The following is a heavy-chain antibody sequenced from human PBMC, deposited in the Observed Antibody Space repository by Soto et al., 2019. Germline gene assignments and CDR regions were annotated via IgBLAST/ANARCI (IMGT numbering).Heavy chain of an antibody. CDR1: GGSISSYY. CDR2: IYYSGST. D-gene: IGHD3-10*01. V-gene: IGHV4-59*01. CDR3: ARDRVYYGSGSYYNYYYGMDV. J-gene: IGHJ6*02. Sequence: SETLSLTCTVSGGSISSYYWSWIRQPPGKGLEWIGYIYYSGSTNYNPSLKSRVTISVDTSKNQFSLKLSSVTAADTAVYYCARDRVYYGSGSYYNYYYGMDVWGQGTTVTVSS.